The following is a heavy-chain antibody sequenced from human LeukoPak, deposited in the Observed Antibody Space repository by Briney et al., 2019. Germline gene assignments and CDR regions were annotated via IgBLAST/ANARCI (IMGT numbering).Heavy chain of an antibody. V-gene: IGHV4-4*07. CDR2: IYTSGST. D-gene: IGHD4-17*01. J-gene: IGHJ5*02. Sequence: SETLSLTCTVSGGSISSYYWSWIRQPAGKGLEWIGRIYTSGSTNYNPSLKSRVTMSVDTSKNQFSLKLSSVTAADTAVYYCARDSWAFYGDYTNWFDPWGQGTLVTVPS. CDR1: GGSISSYY. CDR3: ARDSWAFYGDYTNWFDP.